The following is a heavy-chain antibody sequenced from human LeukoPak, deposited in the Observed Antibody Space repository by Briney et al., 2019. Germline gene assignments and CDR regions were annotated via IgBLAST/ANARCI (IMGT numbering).Heavy chain of an antibody. CDR2: IYPGDSDT. CDR1: GYSFTNYW. D-gene: IGHD5-24*01. Sequence: GEPLKISCQGSGYSFTNYWIGWVRQMSGKGLEWVGSIYPGDSDTRYSPSFQGQVTISADKSISTAYLQWSSLKASDTAMYYCATQERADFDYWGQGTLVTVSS. V-gene: IGHV5-51*01. J-gene: IGHJ4*02. CDR3: ATQERADFDY.